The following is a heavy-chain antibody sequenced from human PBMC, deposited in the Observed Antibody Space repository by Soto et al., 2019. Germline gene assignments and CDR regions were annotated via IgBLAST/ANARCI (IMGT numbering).Heavy chain of an antibody. Sequence: VSGTTLVNPTQTLTLTGTFSGFSLSTSGMRVSWIRQPPGKALEWLARIDWDDDKFYGTSLKTRLTISKDTSKNQVALTMTNMVPVHTATYYCARMGDSSGYSLVAFDIWGQGTMVTDSS. CDR2: IDWDDDK. J-gene: IGHJ3*02. CDR3: ARMGDSSGYSLVAFDI. D-gene: IGHD3-22*01. CDR1: GFSLSTSGMR. V-gene: IGHV2-70*04.